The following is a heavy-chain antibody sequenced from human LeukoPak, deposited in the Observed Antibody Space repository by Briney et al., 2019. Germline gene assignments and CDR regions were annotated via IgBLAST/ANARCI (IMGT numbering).Heavy chain of an antibody. J-gene: IGHJ5*02. CDR1: GYSFTSYW. V-gene: IGHV5-51*01. D-gene: IGHD3-10*01. Sequence: GESLKISCKCSGYSFTSYWIGWVRQMPRKGLERMGIIYPGDSDTRYSPSFQGQVTISADKSISTAYLQWSSLKASDTAMYYCARRYYGSGSYYNWFDPWGQGTLVTVSS. CDR2: IYPGDSDT. CDR3: ARRYYGSGSYYNWFDP.